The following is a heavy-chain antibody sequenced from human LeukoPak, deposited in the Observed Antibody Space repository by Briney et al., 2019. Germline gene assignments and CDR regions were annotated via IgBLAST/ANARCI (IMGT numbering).Heavy chain of an antibody. J-gene: IGHJ4*02. CDR1: GGSFSGYY. V-gene: IGHV4-34*01. Sequence: SETLSLTCAVYGGSFSGYYWSWIRQPPGKGLEWIGEINHSGSTNYNPSLKSRVTISVDTSKNQFSLKLSSATAADTAVYYCARGRVTVAGITFFDYWGQGTLVTVSS. D-gene: IGHD6-19*01. CDR3: ARGRVTVAGITFFDY. CDR2: INHSGST.